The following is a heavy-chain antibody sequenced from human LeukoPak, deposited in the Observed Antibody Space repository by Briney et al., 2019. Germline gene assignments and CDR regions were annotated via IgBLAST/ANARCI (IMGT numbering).Heavy chain of an antibody. CDR2: MNPNSGNT. J-gene: IGHJ4*02. Sequence: ASVKVSCKASGYTFTSSDFNWVRQATGQGLEWMGWMNPNSGNTGYAQKFQGRVTMTRDTSASTAYMELSSLRSEDTAVYYCAREDGSYSLDYWGQGTLVTVSS. CDR1: GYTFTSSD. CDR3: AREDGSYSLDY. D-gene: IGHD1-26*01. V-gene: IGHV1-8*01.